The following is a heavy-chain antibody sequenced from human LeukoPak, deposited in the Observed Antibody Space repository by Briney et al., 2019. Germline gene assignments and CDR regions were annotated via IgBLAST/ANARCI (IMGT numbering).Heavy chain of an antibody. Sequence: QPGGSLRLSCAASGFTFSSYAMSWVRQIPGKGLEWVSGINGNGGSTNYADSVKGRFTISRDNSKNTLYLQMNSLRAEDTAVYYCAVPGGRVVVTRYYFDYWGQGTLVTVSS. D-gene: IGHD3-22*01. CDR3: AVPGGRVVVTRYYFDY. CDR1: GFTFSSYA. CDR2: INGNGGST. V-gene: IGHV3-23*01. J-gene: IGHJ4*02.